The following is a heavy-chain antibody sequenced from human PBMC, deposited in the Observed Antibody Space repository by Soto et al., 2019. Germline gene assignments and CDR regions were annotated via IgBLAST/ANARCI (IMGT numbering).Heavy chain of an antibody. V-gene: IGHV4-30-4*01. Sequence: QVQLQESGPGLVRPSQTLSLTCSVSGASIYNGGYFWSSIRQSPGKGLEWIGHLHNSGSPYNNPSLKSLVTISAETSMNQCSRALSSVTAGDTAMYYCARGSTTEKVDSWGEGILGSVSS. CDR3: ARGSTTEKVDS. CDR1: GASIYNGGYF. CDR2: LHNSGSP. J-gene: IGHJ4*02.